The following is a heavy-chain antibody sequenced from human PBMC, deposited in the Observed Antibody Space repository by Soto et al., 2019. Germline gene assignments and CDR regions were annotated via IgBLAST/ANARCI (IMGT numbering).Heavy chain of an antibody. Sequence: QLQLQESGPGLVKPSETLSLTCTVSGGSISSSSYYWGWIRQPPGKGLGWIGSIYYSGSTYYNPSYRRRVPISVDTPKIRFSLKLSSVTDADTAVYYFARVPDSYDFWSGYRIFDYWGQGTLVTVSS. CDR1: GGSISSSSYY. D-gene: IGHD3-3*01. V-gene: IGHV4-39*01. CDR2: IYYSGST. CDR3: ARVPDSYDFWSGYRIFDY. J-gene: IGHJ4*02.